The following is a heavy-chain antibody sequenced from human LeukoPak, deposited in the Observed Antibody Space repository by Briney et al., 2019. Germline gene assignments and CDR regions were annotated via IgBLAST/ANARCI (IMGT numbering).Heavy chain of an antibody. CDR1: GFSMTTHH. V-gene: IGHV4-59*11. Sequence: PSETLSLTCTVSGFSMTTHHWNWIRQTPGKELEWIGYVFDSGRTKENPSLKSRVTLSADTSKNQLSLRLSSVTAADTAVYYCTTIKRGNIFGYFDFWGQGILVTVSS. CDR2: VFDSGRT. CDR3: TTIKRGNIFGYFDF. J-gene: IGHJ4*02. D-gene: IGHD5-18*01.